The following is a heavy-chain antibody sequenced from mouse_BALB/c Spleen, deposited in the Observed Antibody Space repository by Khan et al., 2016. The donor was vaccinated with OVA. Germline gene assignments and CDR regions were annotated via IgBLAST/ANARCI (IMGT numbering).Heavy chain of an antibody. J-gene: IGHJ3*01. CDR1: GYTFTTYW. V-gene: IGHV1-7*01. CDR2: IDPSTGYT. Sequence: VQLQQSGAELAKPGASVKMSCKASGYTFTTYWMHWVKQRPGQGLEWIGYIDPSTGYTEYNQKFKDKATLTTDKSSSTAYMQLSSLTSEDSAVYYCARRGVYGIVAYWGQGTLVTVSA. D-gene: IGHD2-1*01. CDR3: ARRGVYGIVAY.